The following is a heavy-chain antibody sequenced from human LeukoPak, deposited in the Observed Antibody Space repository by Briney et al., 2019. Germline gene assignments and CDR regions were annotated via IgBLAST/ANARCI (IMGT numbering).Heavy chain of an antibody. V-gene: IGHV1-2*02. CDR3: ARQREWGGGFDAFDI. CDR1: VYIFTAYY. Sequence: ASVKVSCKASVYIFTAYYMHWVRQAPGQGLEWMGWINPNNGGTNYAQKFQGRVTKTRDTSISTAYMELRRLRSDDTAVYYCARQREWGGGFDAFDIWGQGTMVTVSS. J-gene: IGHJ3*02. CDR2: INPNNGGT. D-gene: IGHD2-15*01.